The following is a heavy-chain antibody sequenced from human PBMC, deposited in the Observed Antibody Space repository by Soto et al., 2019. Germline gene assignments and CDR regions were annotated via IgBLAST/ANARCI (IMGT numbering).Heavy chain of an antibody. D-gene: IGHD3-10*01. CDR3: ATITGSYYNGIDY. CDR2: VHSDGTTT. V-gene: IGHV3-74*01. Sequence: GGSLRLSCAASGFTFDYYWMHWVRQAPGKRLVWITRVHSDGTTTTYADSVKGRFTNSRDNSKNTLYLQMNSLRAEDTAVYYCATITGSYYNGIDYWGQGTLVTVSS. J-gene: IGHJ4*02. CDR1: GFTFDYYW.